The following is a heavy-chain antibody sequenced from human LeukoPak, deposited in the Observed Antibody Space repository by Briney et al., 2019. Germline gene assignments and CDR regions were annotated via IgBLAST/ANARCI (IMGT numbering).Heavy chain of an antibody. Sequence: ASVKVSCRASGYTFANYGISWVRHAPGQGLEWIGCSAAYKKDDTNYAQKLQGGVPMTADTSPSPAYMQMRSLTYDDTAVYYCARDREPRSQTNCFDPWGQGTLVPVSS. V-gene: IGHV1-18*01. J-gene: IGHJ5*02. CDR3: ARDREPRSQTNCFDP. CDR2: SAAYKKDDT. CDR1: GYTFANYG. D-gene: IGHD1-26*01.